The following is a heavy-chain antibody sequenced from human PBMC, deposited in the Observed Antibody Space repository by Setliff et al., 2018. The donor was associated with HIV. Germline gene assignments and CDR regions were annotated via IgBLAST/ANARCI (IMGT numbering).Heavy chain of an antibody. CDR1: GGIFSRFA. V-gene: IGHV1-69*05. D-gene: IGHD1-1*01. Sequence: SVKVSCKASGGIFSRFAFSWVRQAPGQGLEWMGGIIPIFGTPNYAQKFQGRVTITTDESTNTVYMELYSLTSEGTAIYYCASSAGAVPTTAPYGDYYYYFYMDIWGKGTTVTVSS. CDR2: IIPIFGTP. J-gene: IGHJ6*03. CDR3: ASSAGAVPTTAPYGDYYYYFYMDI.